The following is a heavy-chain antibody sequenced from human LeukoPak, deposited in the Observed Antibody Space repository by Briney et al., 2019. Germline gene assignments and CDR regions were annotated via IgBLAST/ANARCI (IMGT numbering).Heavy chain of an antibody. V-gene: IGHV1-2*02. D-gene: IGHD1-14*01. CDR1: GYTFTGYY. J-gene: IGHJ4*02. CDR2: INPNSGGT. Sequence: GASVTVSCKASGYTFTGYYMHWVRQAPGQGLEWMGWINPNSGGTNYAQKFQGRVTMTRDTSISTAYMELSRLRSDDTAVYYCARGRKPAYSFPLHFDYWGQGTLVTVSS. CDR3: ARGRKPAYSFPLHFDY.